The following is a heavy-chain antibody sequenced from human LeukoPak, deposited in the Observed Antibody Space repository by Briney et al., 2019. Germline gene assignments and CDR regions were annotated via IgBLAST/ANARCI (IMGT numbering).Heavy chain of an antibody. Sequence: SETLSLTCTVSGGSISSSSYYWGWIRQPPGKGLEWIGSIYYSGSTYYNPSLKSRVTISVDTSKNQFSLKLSSVTAADTAVYYCARGYYYGSGSYDYWGQGTLDTVSS. D-gene: IGHD3-10*01. CDR3: ARGYYYGSGSYDY. J-gene: IGHJ4*02. CDR1: GGSISSSSYY. V-gene: IGHV4-39*01. CDR2: IYYSGST.